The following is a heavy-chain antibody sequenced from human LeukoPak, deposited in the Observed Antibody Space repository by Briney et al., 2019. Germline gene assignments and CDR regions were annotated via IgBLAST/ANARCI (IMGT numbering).Heavy chain of an antibody. D-gene: IGHD3-16*01. CDR2: IYYSGST. CDR3: ARVLPGLHSYYFDY. Sequence: PETLSLTCTVSGGSISSSSYYWGWIRQPPGKGLEWIGSIYYSGSTYYNPSLKSRVTISVDTSKNQFSLKLSSVTAADTAVYYCARVLPGLHSYYFDYWGQGTLVTVSS. J-gene: IGHJ4*02. CDR1: GGSISSSSYY. V-gene: IGHV4-39*07.